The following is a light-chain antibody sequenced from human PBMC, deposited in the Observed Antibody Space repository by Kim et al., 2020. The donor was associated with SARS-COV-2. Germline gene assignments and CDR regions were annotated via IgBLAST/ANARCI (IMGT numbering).Light chain of an antibody. CDR3: QQYNNRGT. V-gene: IGKV3-15*01. CDR1: QSVSSN. J-gene: IGKJ1*01. CDR2: GAS. Sequence: SVSPGERATLSCRASQSVSSNLAWYQQKPGQAPRLLIYGASTRATGIPARFSGSGSGTEFTLTISSLQSEDFAVYYCQQYNNRGTFGQGTKVEIK.